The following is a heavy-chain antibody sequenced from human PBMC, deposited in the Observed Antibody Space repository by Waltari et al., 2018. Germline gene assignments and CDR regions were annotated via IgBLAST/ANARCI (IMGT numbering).Heavy chain of an antibody. D-gene: IGHD3-3*01. CDR1: GFTFRPNG. Sequence: QVQLVGSGGGLVQSGRSLRLSCVGSGFTFRPNGMNWVRQAPGKGLEWVAGIWYDGSNKNYVDSVKGRFTISRDNSKNTLYLEMNSLRAEDTAVYFCARGDGGSGLGASDIWGQGTMVTVSS. J-gene: IGHJ3*02. V-gene: IGHV3-33*01. CDR3: ARGDGGSGLGASDI. CDR2: IWYDGSNK.